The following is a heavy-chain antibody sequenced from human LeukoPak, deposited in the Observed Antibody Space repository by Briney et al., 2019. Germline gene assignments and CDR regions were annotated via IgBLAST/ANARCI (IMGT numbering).Heavy chain of an antibody. CDR3: ARVGLSLNYYYYGMDV. CDR2: IYYSGST. CDR1: GGSISSGDYY. D-gene: IGHD1-26*01. J-gene: IGHJ6*02. Sequence: SETLSLTCTVSGGSISSGDYYWSWIRQPPGKGLEWIGYIYYSGSTYYNPSLKSRVTISVDTSKNQFSLKLSSVTAADTAVYYCARVGLSLNYYYYGMDVWGQGTTVTVSS. V-gene: IGHV4-30-4*01.